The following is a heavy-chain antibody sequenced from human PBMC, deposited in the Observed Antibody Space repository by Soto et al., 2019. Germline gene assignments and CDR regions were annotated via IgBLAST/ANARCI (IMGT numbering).Heavy chain of an antibody. CDR2: IKSKTDGGTT. Sequence: GGSLRLSCAASGFTFSKAWMSWVRQAPGKGLEWVGRIKSKTDGGTTDYAAPVKGRFTISRDESKNTQYLQMNSLKTEDTAVYYCTTAVSGDDYNYGMDVWGQGTTVTVSS. CDR1: GFTFSKAW. J-gene: IGHJ6*02. V-gene: IGHV3-15*01. D-gene: IGHD2-21*02. CDR3: TTAVSGDDYNYGMDV.